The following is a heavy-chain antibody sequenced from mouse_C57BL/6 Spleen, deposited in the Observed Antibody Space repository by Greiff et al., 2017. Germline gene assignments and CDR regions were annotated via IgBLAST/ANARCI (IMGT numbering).Heavy chain of an antibody. V-gene: IGHV1-77*01. Sequence: VQLQQSGAELVKPGASVKISCKASGYTFTDYYINWVKQRPGQGLEWIGKLGPGSGSTYYNAKFKGKATLTADKSSSTAYMQLSSLTSEDSAVYFCARYSNYAMDYWGQGTSVTVSS. CDR2: LGPGSGST. CDR1: GYTFTDYY. D-gene: IGHD2-5*01. CDR3: ARYSNYAMDY. J-gene: IGHJ4*01.